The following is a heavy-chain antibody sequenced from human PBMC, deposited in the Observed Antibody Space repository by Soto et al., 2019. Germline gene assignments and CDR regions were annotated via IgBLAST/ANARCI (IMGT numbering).Heavy chain of an antibody. CDR1: GFTFRSYS. CDR2: ISSSSSYI. CDR3: ARDIHCSSTSCYKSFDY. V-gene: IGHV3-21*01. J-gene: IGHJ4*02. Sequence: PGGSLRLACAASGFTFRSYSMNWVRQAPGKGLEWVSSISSSSSYIYYADSVKGRFTISRDNAKNSLYLQMNSLRAEDTAVYYCARDIHCSSTSCYKSFDYWGQGTLVTVSS. D-gene: IGHD2-2*02.